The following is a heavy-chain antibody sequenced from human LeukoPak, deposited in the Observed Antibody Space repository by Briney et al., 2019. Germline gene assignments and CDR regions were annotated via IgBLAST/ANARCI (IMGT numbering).Heavy chain of an antibody. J-gene: IGHJ6*02. CDR3: ARESLGYGDYVYYYGMDV. D-gene: IGHD4-17*01. V-gene: IGHV3-23*01. CDR1: GFTFSSYA. CDR2: IDGSGGST. Sequence: HPGGSLRLSCVASGFTFSSYAMSWFRQAPGRGLEWVSAIDGSGGSTYYADSVKGRFTISRDNSKNTLYLQMNSLRAEDTAVYYCARESLGYGDYVYYYGMDVWGQGTTITVSS.